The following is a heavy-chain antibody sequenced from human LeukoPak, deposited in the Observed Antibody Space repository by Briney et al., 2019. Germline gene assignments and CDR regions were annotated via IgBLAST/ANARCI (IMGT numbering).Heavy chain of an antibody. CDR3: ARDTSGSSRVHY. CDR2: VYGGGST. J-gene: IGHJ4*02. CDR1: GLTVTNTY. Sequence: GGSLRLSCAASGLTVTNTYMSWVRQAPGKGLEWVSVVYGGGSTYYADSVKGRFTISRDNSKNTLHLQMNSLRAEDTAVYYCARDTSGSSRVHYWGQGTLVTVSS. V-gene: IGHV3-66*01. D-gene: IGHD1-26*01.